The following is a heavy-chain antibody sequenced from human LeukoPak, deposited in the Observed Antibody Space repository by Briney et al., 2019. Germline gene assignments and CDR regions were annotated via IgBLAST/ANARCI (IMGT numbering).Heavy chain of an antibody. D-gene: IGHD7-27*01. CDR1: GGSISSSNW. CDR3: ARHADWGPYYFDY. Sequence: SETLSLTCAVSGGSISSSNWWSWVRRPPGKGLEWIGEIYHSGSTNYNPSLKSRVTISVDKSKNQFSLKLSSVTAADTAVYYCARHADWGPYYFDYWGQGTLVTASS. V-gene: IGHV4-4*02. J-gene: IGHJ4*02. CDR2: IYHSGST.